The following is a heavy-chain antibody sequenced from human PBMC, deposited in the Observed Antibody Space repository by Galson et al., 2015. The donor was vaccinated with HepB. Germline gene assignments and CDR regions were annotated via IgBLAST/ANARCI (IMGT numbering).Heavy chain of an antibody. CDR3: ARVLFSGSYYFDY. CDR2: IWYDGSNK. V-gene: IGHV3-33*08. CDR1: GFTFSSYG. D-gene: IGHD1-26*01. J-gene: IGHJ4*02. Sequence: SLRLSCAASGFTFSSYGVHWVRQAPGKGLEWVAVIWYDGSNKYYADSVKGRFTISRDNSKNTLYLQMNSLRAEDTAVYYCARVLFSGSYYFDYWGQGTLVTVSS.